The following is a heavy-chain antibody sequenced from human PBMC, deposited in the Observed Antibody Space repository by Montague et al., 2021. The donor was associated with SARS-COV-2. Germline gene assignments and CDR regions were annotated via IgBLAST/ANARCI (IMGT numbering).Heavy chain of an antibody. CDR2: IKQDGSEK. V-gene: IGHV3-7*03. J-gene: IGHJ5*02. D-gene: IGHD2-2*01. CDR1: GFTFSSYW. Sequence: SLRLSCAASGFTFSSYWMSWVRQAPGKGLEWVANIKQDGSEKYYVYSVKGRFTISRDNAKNSLYLQMNSLRAEDTAVYYCSRDRIKYVPYNWFDPWGQGTLVTVSS. CDR3: SRDRIKYVPYNWFDP.